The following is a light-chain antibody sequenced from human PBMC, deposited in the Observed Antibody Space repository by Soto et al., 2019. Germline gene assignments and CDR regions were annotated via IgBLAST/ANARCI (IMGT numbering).Light chain of an antibody. CDR2: GVS. J-gene: IGLJ1*01. Sequence: QSALTQPASVSGSPGQSITISCTGTSSDVGGYNSVSWYQQHPGKAPKLMIYGVSNRPSGISNRFSGSKSGNTASLTISGLQTEDEADYYCSSFISSTTLALCVFGTGTKLT. V-gene: IGLV2-14*03. CDR3: SSFISSTTLALCV. CDR1: SSDVGGYNS.